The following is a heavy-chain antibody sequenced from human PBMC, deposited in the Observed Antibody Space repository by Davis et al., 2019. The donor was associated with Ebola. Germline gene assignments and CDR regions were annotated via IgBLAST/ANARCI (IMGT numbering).Heavy chain of an antibody. CDR2: LGTSADT. V-gene: IGHV3-23*01. D-gene: IGHD1-26*01. J-gene: IGHJ3*02. CDR1: GFVFRNYV. CDR3: AKDTSNIWFDI. Sequence: ESLKISCAASGFVFRNYVMSWVRQAPGKGLEWVSTLGTSADTYYADSVRGRFTISRDNSKNTLYLQMNGLRVEDTAIHYCAKDTSNIWFDIWGQGTNVTVSS.